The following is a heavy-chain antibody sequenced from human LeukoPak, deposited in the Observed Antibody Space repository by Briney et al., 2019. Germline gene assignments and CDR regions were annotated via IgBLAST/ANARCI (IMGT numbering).Heavy chain of an antibody. D-gene: IGHD3-16*01. CDR3: ASFYDVYAFDF. J-gene: IGHJ3*01. V-gene: IGHV4-34*01. CDR2: INYVGST. Sequence: SSETLSLTCAVSGGTFSAYFWSSVRQAPGKGPEWIGEINYVGSTNYNPSLKDRVSISSDASKNQFYLELTSVTAADTAVYYCASFYDVYAFDFWGLGTMVTVSS. CDR1: GGTFSAYF.